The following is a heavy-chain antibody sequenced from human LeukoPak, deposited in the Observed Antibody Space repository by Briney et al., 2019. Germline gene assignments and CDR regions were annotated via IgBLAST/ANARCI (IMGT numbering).Heavy chain of an antibody. J-gene: IGHJ6*03. Sequence: SETLSLTCAVYGGSFSGYYWSWIRQPPGKGLEGIGEINHSGSTNYNPSLKCRVTISVDTSKNQFSLKLSSVTAADTAVYYCALIAARRGDYYYYYYYMDVWGKGTTVTVSS. CDR3: ALIAARRGDYYYYYYYMDV. V-gene: IGHV4-34*01. D-gene: IGHD6-6*01. CDR1: GGSFSGYY. CDR2: INHSGST.